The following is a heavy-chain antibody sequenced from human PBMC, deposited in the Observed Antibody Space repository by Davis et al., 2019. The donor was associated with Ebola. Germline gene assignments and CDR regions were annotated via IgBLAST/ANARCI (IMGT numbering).Heavy chain of an antibody. CDR3: AKCQYQLLSQNFDY. J-gene: IGHJ4*02. CDR2: IGTYADT. V-gene: IGHV3-13*01. D-gene: IGHD2-2*01. CDR1: GFTFSSYD. Sequence: GGSLRLSCAASGFTFSSYDMHWVRQAPGKRLEWVSGIGTYADTYYADSVKGRFTISRDNSKNTLYLQMNSLRAEDTAVYYCAKCQYQLLSQNFDYWGQGTLVTVSS.